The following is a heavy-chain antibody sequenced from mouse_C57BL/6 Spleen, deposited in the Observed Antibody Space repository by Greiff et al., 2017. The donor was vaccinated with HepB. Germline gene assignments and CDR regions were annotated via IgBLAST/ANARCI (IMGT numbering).Heavy chain of an antibody. V-gene: IGHV2-6-1*01. D-gene: IGHD2-12*01. CDR1: GFSLTSYG. CDR3: ARHEDDVDAMDY. Sequence: VKVVESGPGLVAPSQSLSITCTVSGFSLTSYGVHWVRQPPGKGLEWLVVIWSDGSTTYNSALKSRLSISKDNSKSQVFLKMNSLQTDDTAMYYCARHEDDVDAMDYWGQGTSVTVSS. CDR2: IWSDGST. J-gene: IGHJ4*01.